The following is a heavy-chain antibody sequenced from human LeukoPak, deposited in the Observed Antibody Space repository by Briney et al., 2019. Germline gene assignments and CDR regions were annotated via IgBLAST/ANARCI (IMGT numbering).Heavy chain of an antibody. V-gene: IGHV4-59*08. Sequence: SETLSLTCTVSGGSISSDNRSWIRQPPGEGLGRIGYIYYSGSTNYDPSLKSRVTISVDTSKNQFSLKLSSVTAADTAVYYCARQLAYGGGDCYCDYWGQGTLVTVSS. CDR3: ARQLAYGGGDCYCDY. D-gene: IGHD2-21*02. CDR1: GGSISSDN. CDR2: IYYSGST. J-gene: IGHJ4*02.